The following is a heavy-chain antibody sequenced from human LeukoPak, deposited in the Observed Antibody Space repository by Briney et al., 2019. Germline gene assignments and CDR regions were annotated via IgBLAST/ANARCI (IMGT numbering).Heavy chain of an antibody. CDR1: GYTFTGYY. V-gene: IGHV1-2*02. J-gene: IGHJ3*02. Sequence: ASVKVSCKASGYTFTGYYMHWVRQAPGQGLEWMGWINPNSGGTNYAQKFQGRVTMTRDTSISTAYMELSRLRSDDTAVYYCARRVAVAGIVGAFDIWGQRTMVTVSS. D-gene: IGHD6-19*01. CDR2: INPNSGGT. CDR3: ARRVAVAGIVGAFDI.